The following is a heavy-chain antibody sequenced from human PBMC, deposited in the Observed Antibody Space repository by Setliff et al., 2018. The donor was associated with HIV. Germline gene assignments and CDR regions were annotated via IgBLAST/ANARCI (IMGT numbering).Heavy chain of an antibody. CDR1: GGSISGGVHY. V-gene: IGHV4-31*01. Sequence: PSETLSLTCTVSGGSISGGVHYWSWIRQHPGKGLEWIGYIHYSGSTYYNPSLKSQVTISVDTSKNQFSLKLSSVTAADTAVYYCARDGYCGGDCYHDAFDIWGQGTMVTVSS. J-gene: IGHJ3*02. CDR3: ARDGYCGGDCYHDAFDI. D-gene: IGHD2-21*02. CDR2: IHYSGST.